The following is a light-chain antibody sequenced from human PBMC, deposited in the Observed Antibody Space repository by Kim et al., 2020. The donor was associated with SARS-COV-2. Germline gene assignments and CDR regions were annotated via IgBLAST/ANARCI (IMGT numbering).Light chain of an antibody. V-gene: IGKV1-8*01. CDR1: KGISSY. CDR3: QQYYSYPPT. J-gene: IGKJ2*01. Sequence: SASTGDRVTITCRASKGISSYLAWYQQKPGKAPKLLIYAASTLQSGVPSRFSGSGSGTDFTLTISCLQSEDFATYYCQQYYSYPPTFGQGTKLEI. CDR2: AAS.